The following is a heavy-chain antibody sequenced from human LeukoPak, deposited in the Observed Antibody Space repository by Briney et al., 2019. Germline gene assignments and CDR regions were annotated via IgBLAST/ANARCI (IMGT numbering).Heavy chain of an antibody. J-gene: IGHJ4*02. CDR1: GFTFRHYA. Sequence: NPERSLRLSCAASGFTFRHYAVHWVRQAPGGGLEWVAVLSFDGAHKYYAESVKGRFTISKDNSNNTLFLQMDSLRLEDTALYYCVRARAGGLDYWGQGTLVTVSS. V-gene: IGHV3-30*04. CDR3: VRARAGGLDY. CDR2: LSFDGAHK. D-gene: IGHD3-16*01.